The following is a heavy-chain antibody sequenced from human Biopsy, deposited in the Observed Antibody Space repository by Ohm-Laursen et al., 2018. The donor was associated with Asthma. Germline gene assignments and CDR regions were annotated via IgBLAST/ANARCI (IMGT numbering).Heavy chain of an antibody. V-gene: IGHV1-3*04. CDR1: GYNFISFA. D-gene: IGHD3-9*01. CDR3: ARTYYDFLTGQVKDVFGV. CDR2: VNTGNGDT. J-gene: IGHJ3*01. Sequence: SVKVSCKVSGYNFISFAIHWVRQAPGQRLEWMGWVNTGNGDTKYSQKFQGRVTITRDTSVSTAYMELRSLRSEDTATYYCARTYYDFLTGQVKDVFGVWGQGTMVTVPS.